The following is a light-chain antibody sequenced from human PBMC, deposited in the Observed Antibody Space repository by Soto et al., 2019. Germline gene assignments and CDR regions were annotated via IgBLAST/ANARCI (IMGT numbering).Light chain of an antibody. CDR3: QSYDSSNQV. J-gene: IGLJ2*01. Sequence: NFMLTQPHSVSESPGKTVTISCTDSSGSIASNYVQWYQQRPGSAPTTVIYEDNQRPSGVPDRFSGSIDSSSNSASLTISGLKTEDEADYYCQSYDSSNQVFGGGTKLTVL. CDR1: SGSIASNY. V-gene: IGLV6-57*02. CDR2: EDN.